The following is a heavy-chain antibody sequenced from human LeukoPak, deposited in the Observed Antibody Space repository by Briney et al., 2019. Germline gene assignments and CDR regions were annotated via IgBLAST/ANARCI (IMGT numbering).Heavy chain of an antibody. CDR3: AKDGSSSWYDYAFYMDV. V-gene: IGHV3-43*02. D-gene: IGHD6-13*01. CDR2: ISGDGGST. Sequence: PGGSLRLSCAASGFTFDDYAMHWVRQAPGEGLEWVSLISGDGGSTYYADSVKGRFTISRDNSKNSLYLQMNSLRTEDTALYYCAKDGSSSWYDYAFYMDVWGKGTTVTVSS. J-gene: IGHJ6*03. CDR1: GFTFDDYA.